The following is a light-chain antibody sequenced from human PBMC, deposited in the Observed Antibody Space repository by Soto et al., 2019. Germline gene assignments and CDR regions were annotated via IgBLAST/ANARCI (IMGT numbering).Light chain of an antibody. V-gene: IGLV2-14*01. CDR1: SSDVGGYNY. Sequence: QSALTQPASVSGSPGQSITISCTGTSSDVGGYNYVSWYQQHPGKAPKLMIYDVSNRPSGVSNRFSGSKSDNTASLTISGLQAEDEDDYYCSSYTSSSTLLYVFGTGTKLTVL. CDR2: DVS. CDR3: SSYTSSSTLLYV. J-gene: IGLJ1*01.